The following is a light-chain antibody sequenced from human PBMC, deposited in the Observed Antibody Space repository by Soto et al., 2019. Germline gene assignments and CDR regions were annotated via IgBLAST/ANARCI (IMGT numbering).Light chain of an antibody. V-gene: IGKV1-12*01. CDR1: QNIRFW. J-gene: IGKJ4*01. Sequence: DIQLTQSPSFLSASIGARVPITCRASQNIRFWLAWYQQKPGKAPKSLIRGASSLQPGVPSRFSGSGSGTDFTLTITSLQPEDFATYYCQQSHSFPLTFGGGTKVDIK. CDR3: QQSHSFPLT. CDR2: GAS.